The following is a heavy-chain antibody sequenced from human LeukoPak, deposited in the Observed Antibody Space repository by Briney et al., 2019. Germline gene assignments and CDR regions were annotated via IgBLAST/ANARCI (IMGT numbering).Heavy chain of an antibody. D-gene: IGHD3-10*01. Sequence: ASVKVSCKASGYTFTSYAMHWVRQAPGQRPEWMGWINAGSGYTKYSQKFQGRVTISRDTSASTVYMELRSLGSEDTAVYYCARASSGSLSTWFGELFDWYDPWGQGTLVTVSS. J-gene: IGHJ5*02. CDR3: ARASSGSLSTWFGELFDWYDP. CDR1: GYTFTSYA. V-gene: IGHV1-3*01. CDR2: INAGSGYT.